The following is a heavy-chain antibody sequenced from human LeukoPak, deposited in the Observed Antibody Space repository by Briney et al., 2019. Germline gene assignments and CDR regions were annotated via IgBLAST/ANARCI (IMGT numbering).Heavy chain of an antibody. CDR1: GFTVSTNY. D-gene: IGHD2-2*01. V-gene: IGHV3-53*01. CDR3: ARAPTVLVGYCSSSSCQADY. J-gene: IGHJ4*02. Sequence: PGGSLRLSCAASGFTVSTNYMSWVRQAPGQGLEWVSVIYSGGSIYYADSVKGRFTISRDNARNSLYLQMNSLRVEDTAVYYCARAPTVLVGYCSSSSCQADYWGQGTLVTVSS. CDR2: IYSGGSI.